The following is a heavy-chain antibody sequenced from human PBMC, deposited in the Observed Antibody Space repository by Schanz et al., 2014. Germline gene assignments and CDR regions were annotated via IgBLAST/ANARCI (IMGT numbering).Heavy chain of an antibody. CDR3: ARPPHDSSGYYPFDY. V-gene: IGHV3-11*05. D-gene: IGHD3-22*01. Sequence: VQLVESGGGLVQPGGSLRLSCAASGFTFGDYAMTWVRQAPGKGLEWVSYVSSSSSYTHYADSVKGRFTISRDNAKNSLYLQMNSLRAEDTAVYYCARPPHDSSGYYPFDYWGQGTLVTVSS. CDR2: VSSSSSYT. CDR1: GFTFGDYA. J-gene: IGHJ4*02.